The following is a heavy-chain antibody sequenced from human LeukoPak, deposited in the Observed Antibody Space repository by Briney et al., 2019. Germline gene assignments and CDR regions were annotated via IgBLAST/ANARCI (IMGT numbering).Heavy chain of an antibody. CDR3: ARYASGTNFRGIDS. CDR2: IDYSGST. J-gene: IGHJ4*02. V-gene: IGHV4-39*07. D-gene: IGHD1-26*01. CDR1: GGSLSSSTYH. Sequence: SETLSLTCTVSGGSLSSSTYHWGWLRQPPGKGLEWVASIDYSGSTYYNPSLKSRVTISVGTSKTQFSLKLRSVTAADTAVYYCARYASGTNFRGIDSWGQGTLVTVSS.